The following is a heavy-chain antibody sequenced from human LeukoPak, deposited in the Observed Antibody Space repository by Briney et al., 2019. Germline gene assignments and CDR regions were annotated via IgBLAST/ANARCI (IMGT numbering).Heavy chain of an antibody. CDR3: ARGVPYDSWSGPHYSDY. CDR1: RFTLSTYW. J-gene: IGHJ4*02. D-gene: IGHD3-3*01. CDR2: INQDGSQE. Sequence: PGGSLRLSCAASRFTLSTYWMSWVRQAPGKGLKWVAHINQDGSQEYYVDSVKGRFTISRDSAKNSLYLQMNSLRAEDTAVYYCARGVPYDSWSGPHYSDYWGQGTLVTVSS. V-gene: IGHV3-7*01.